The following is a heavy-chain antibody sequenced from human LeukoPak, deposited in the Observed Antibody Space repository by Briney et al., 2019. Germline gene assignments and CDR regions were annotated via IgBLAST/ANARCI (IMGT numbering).Heavy chain of an antibody. CDR2: ISYTGGET. Sequence: SDTLSLTCTVSGGSINSYYWSWIRQPTGKGLEWIGYISYTGGETNYNPSLKSRLTISVDTSKNQFSLMLTSVTAADTAVYYCARQPGGTAALDIWAQGTMVTVSS. J-gene: IGHJ3*02. CDR1: GGSINSYY. V-gene: IGHV4-59*08. CDR3: ARQPGGTAALDI. D-gene: IGHD1-14*01.